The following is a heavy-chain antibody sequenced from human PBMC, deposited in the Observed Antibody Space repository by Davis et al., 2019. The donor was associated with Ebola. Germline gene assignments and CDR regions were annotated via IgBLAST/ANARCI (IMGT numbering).Heavy chain of an antibody. CDR1: AFSFSPYY. J-gene: IGHJ6*03. Sequence: PSETLSLTCTVSAFSFSPYYWSWIRQPPGKGLDWIGYVEYSGRTEYIPSLNSRVTISVDTPKNQFSLKLSSVSAADTAVYYCAALFSGSYLAYVDVWGKGTTVTVS. CDR3: AALFSGSYLAYVDV. V-gene: IGHV4-59*01. D-gene: IGHD1-26*01. CDR2: VEYSGRT.